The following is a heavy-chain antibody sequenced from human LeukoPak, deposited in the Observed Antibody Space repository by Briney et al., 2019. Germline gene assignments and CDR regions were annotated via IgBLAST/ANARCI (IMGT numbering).Heavy chain of an antibody. V-gene: IGHV3-23*01. CDR2: ISGSGGST. CDR1: GFTFSSYA. J-gene: IGHJ4*02. Sequence: GGSLRLSCAASGFTFSSYAMSWVRQAPGEGLEWVSAISGSGGSTYYADSVKGRFTISRDNSKNTLYLQMNSLRAEDTAVYYCAIGIAGGAFNYWGQGTLVTVSS. CDR3: AIGIAGGAFNY. D-gene: IGHD6-13*01.